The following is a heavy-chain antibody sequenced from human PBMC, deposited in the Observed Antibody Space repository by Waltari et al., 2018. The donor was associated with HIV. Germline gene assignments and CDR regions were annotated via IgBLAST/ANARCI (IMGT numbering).Heavy chain of an antibody. D-gene: IGHD3-10*01. Sequence: EVQLVESGGGLVQPGGSLRLPCAASGFTFRSYWMHWLRQAPRKGLGWVSRIHSDGSSTSYADFVKGRFTISRDNAKNTLYLEMNSLRAEDTAVYYCARREATVVRGVYYYGMDVWGQGTTVTVSS. J-gene: IGHJ6*02. CDR3: ARREATVVRGVYYYGMDV. CDR1: GFTFRSYW. V-gene: IGHV3-74*01. CDR2: IHSDGSST.